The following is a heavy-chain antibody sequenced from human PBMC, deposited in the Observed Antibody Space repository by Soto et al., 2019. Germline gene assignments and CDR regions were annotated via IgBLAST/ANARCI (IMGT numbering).Heavy chain of an antibody. CDR3: ARERYPVISDGMDV. D-gene: IGHD2-21*01. Sequence: ASVKVSCKASGYTFTGYYVHWVREAPGQGLEWMGWINPETGGTSYAQKFQGRVTLSRDTSINTAYLELSRLRFDDAAVYFCARERYPVISDGMDVWGQGTPVTVSS. J-gene: IGHJ6*02. V-gene: IGHV1-2*02. CDR1: GYTFTGYY. CDR2: INPETGGT.